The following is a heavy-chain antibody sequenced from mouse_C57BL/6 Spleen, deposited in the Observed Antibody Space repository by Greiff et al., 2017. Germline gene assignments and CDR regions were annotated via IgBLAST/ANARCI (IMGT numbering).Heavy chain of an antibody. CDR2: ISSGSSTI. D-gene: IGHD2-5*01. Sequence: DVMLVESGGGLVKPGGSLKLSCAASGFTFSDYGMHWVRQAPEKGLEWVAYISSGSSTIYYADTVKGRFTISRDNAKNTLFLQMTSLRSEDTAMYYCARAYYSNPWFAYWGQGTLVTVSA. CDR3: ARAYYSNPWFAY. CDR1: GFTFSDYG. J-gene: IGHJ3*01. V-gene: IGHV5-17*01.